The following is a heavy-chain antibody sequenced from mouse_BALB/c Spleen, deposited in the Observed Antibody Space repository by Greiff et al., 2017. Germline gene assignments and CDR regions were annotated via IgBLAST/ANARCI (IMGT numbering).Heavy chain of an antibody. D-gene: IGHD2-14*01. CDR3: ARKDYRYQGYFDV. CDR2: INPSSGYT. CDR1: GYTFTSYT. Sequence: QVQLQQSGAELARPGASVKMSCKASGYTFTSYTMHWVQQRPGQGLEWIGYINPSSGYTNYNQKFKDKTTLTADKSSSTAYMQLSSLTSEDSAVYYCARKDYRYQGYFDVWGAGTTVTVSS. J-gene: IGHJ1*01. V-gene: IGHV1-4*01.